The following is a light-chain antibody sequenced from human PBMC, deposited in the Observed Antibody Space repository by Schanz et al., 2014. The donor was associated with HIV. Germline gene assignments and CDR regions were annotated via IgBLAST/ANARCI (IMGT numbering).Light chain of an antibody. J-gene: IGKJ2*01. CDR1: QGISSY. V-gene: IGKV1-39*01. CDR3: QQSYSATPYT. CDR2: AAS. Sequence: DIQMTQSPSTLSASVGDRVTITCRASQGISSYLAWYQQRPGKAPKVLIYAASTLQRGVPSRFSGSGSGTHFTLTITSLQFDDFATYYCQQSYSATPYTFGQGTRLEIK.